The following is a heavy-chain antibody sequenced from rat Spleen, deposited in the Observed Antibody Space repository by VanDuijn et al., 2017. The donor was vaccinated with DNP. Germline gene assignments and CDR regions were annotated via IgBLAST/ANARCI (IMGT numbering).Heavy chain of an antibody. V-gene: IGHV5-7*01. CDR2: IIYDGSST. CDR1: GFTFSDYA. J-gene: IGHJ3*01. Sequence: EVQLVESGGGLVQPGRSLKLSCAASGFTFSDYAMAWVRQSPKKGLEWVATIIYDGSSTYYRDSVKGRFTISRDNAKSTLYLQMDSLRSEDTATYYCATPSITGGFDYWGQGTLVTVSS. CDR3: ATPSITGGFDY. D-gene: IGHD4-3*01.